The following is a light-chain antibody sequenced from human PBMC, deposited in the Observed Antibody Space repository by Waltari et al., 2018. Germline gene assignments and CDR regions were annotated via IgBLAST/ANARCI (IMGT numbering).Light chain of an antibody. CDR1: SSDVGAYNH. J-gene: IGLJ2*01. Sequence: QSALTQPRSVSGSPGQSVTISCAGTSSDVGAYNHVSWYQQSPGTAPNLLIYEVNNRPSGVPDRFSASKSGNTASLTISGLRAEDEADYYCCSYAGDYTLVFGGGTKLTVL. CDR2: EVN. CDR3: CSYAGDYTLV. V-gene: IGLV2-11*01.